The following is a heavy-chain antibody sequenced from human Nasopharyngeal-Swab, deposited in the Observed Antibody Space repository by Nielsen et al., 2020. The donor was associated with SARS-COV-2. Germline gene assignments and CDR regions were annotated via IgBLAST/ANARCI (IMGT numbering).Heavy chain of an antibody. D-gene: IGHD3-10*01. CDR3: ARDMVRGIMGWFDP. V-gene: IGHV4-39*07. Sequence: SETLSLTCTVSGGPISSSSYYWVWIRQPPGKGLEWIGSIDYSGSPNYNPSLKSRVTISVDTSKNQFSLKLSSVTAADTAVYYCARDMVRGIMGWFDPWGQGTLVTVSS. J-gene: IGHJ5*02. CDR1: GGPISSSSYY. CDR2: IDYSGSP.